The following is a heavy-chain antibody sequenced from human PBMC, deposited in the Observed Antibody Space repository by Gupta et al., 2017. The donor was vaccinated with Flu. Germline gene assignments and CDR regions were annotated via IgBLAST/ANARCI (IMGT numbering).Heavy chain of an antibody. Sequence: DVPPVPSGGGRVKPGGSLRLSCAASAFPCSSYSMNWVRQAPGKGREWVSCFSSRRTDISYEGSVKGRFNISRDNAKNFLYLQMNSLRAEDTAVYYWAGDKEASAGDYYGLDVWGRLTRVTVS. V-gene: IGHV3-21*01. CDR1: AFPCSSYS. J-gene: IGHJ6*02. CDR2: FSSRRTDI. CDR3: AGDKEASAGDYYGLDV. D-gene: IGHD6-13*01.